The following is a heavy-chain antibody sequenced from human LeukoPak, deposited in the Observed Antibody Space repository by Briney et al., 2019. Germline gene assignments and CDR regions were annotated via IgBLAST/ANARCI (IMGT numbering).Heavy chain of an antibody. J-gene: IGHJ4*02. CDR2: INHSGST. CDR3: ARGLAVSIYYFDY. CDR1: GGSFSGYY. Sequence: SETLSLTCAVYGGSFSGYYWSWIRQPPGKGLEWIGEINHSGSTNYNPSLKSRVTISVDTSKNQFSLKLSSVTAADTAAYYCARGLAVSIYYFDYWGQGTLVTVSS. V-gene: IGHV4-34*01. D-gene: IGHD3-16*02.